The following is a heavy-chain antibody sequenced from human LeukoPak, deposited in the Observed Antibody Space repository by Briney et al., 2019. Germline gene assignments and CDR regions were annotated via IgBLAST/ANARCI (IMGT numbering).Heavy chain of an antibody. D-gene: IGHD3-3*01. CDR1: GFTFSNAW. CDR3: TTGGDVLRFLEWSHYFDY. CDR2: IKSKTDGGTT. V-gene: IGHV3-15*07. J-gene: IGHJ4*02. Sequence: GGSLRLSCAASGFTFSNAWMNWVRQAPGKGLEWVGRIKSKTDGGTTDYAAPVKGRFTISRDDSKNTLYLQMNSLKTEDTAVYYCTTGGDVLRFLEWSHYFDYWGREPWSPSPQ.